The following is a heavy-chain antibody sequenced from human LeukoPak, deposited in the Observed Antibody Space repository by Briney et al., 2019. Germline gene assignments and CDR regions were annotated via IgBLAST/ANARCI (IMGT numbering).Heavy chain of an antibody. V-gene: IGHV1-2*06. CDR2: INPNSGGT. CDR1: GYTFTGYY. D-gene: IGHD1-26*01. J-gene: IGHJ4*02. CDR3: AREGRIVGATLGH. Sequence: GASVKVSCKDSGYTFTGYYMHWVRQAPGQGLEWMGRINPNSGGTNYAQKFQGRVTMTRDTSISTAYMELSRLRSDDTAVYYCAREGRIVGATLGHWGQGTLVTVSS.